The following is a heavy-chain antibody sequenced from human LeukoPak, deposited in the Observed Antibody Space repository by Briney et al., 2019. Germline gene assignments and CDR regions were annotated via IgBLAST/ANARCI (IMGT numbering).Heavy chain of an antibody. CDR2: INHSGST. Sequence: SETLSLTCAVYGGSFSGYYWSWIRQPPGKGLGWIGEINHSGSTNYNPSLKSRVTISVDTSKNQFSLKLSSVTAADTAVYYCARGSREYYRVDGTDVWGQGTSVTVSS. CDR3: ARGSREYYRVDGTDV. J-gene: IGHJ6*02. CDR1: GGSFSGYY. V-gene: IGHV4-34*01. D-gene: IGHD3-16*01.